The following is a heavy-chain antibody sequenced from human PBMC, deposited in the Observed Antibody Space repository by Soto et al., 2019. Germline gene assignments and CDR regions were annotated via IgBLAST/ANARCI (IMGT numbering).Heavy chain of an antibody. D-gene: IGHD2-2*01. J-gene: IGHJ5*02. CDR1: GGSVRSGSYY. Sequence: SVTLSLSCTVSGGSVRSGSYYWSWIRQNPGKGLEWIGYIYYSGSTNYNPSLKSRVTISVDTSKHQFSLKLSSVTAADTAVYYFSFFFRQVVTAISLHTFFAPWLHRSPVTVSS. CDR3: SFFFRQVVTAISLHTFFAP. CDR2: IYYSGST. V-gene: IGHV4-61*01.